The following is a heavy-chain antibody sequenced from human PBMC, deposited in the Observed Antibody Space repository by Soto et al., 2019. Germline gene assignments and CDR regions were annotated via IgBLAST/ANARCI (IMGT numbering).Heavy chain of an antibody. Sequence: GPSVKVSCKASGYTFTSYGISWVRQAPGQGLEWMGWISAYNGNTNYAQKLQGRVTMTTDTSTSTAYMELRSLRSDDTAVYYCARLGTGDIVVVPAAIPPDYWGQGTLVTVSS. J-gene: IGHJ4*02. V-gene: IGHV1-18*01. CDR1: GYTFTSYG. CDR2: ISAYNGNT. D-gene: IGHD2-2*01. CDR3: ARLGTGDIVVVPAAIPPDY.